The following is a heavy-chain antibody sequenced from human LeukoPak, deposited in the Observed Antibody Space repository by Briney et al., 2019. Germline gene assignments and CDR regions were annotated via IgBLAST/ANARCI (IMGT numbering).Heavy chain of an antibody. Sequence: SVKVSCKASGGTFCSYAIRWVRQAPGQELEWMGGIIPIFGTANYAQKFQGRVTITADESTSTAYMELSSLRSEDTAVYYCARSDRRQQLDLFDYWGQGTLVTVSS. CDR3: ARSDRRQQLDLFDY. CDR1: GGTFCSYA. CDR2: IIPIFGTA. D-gene: IGHD6-13*01. V-gene: IGHV1-69*01. J-gene: IGHJ4*02.